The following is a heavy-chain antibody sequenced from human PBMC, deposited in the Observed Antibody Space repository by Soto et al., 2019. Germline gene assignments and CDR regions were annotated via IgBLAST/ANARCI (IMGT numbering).Heavy chain of an antibody. CDR3: ARDPRGYRYGPTDY. J-gene: IGHJ4*02. D-gene: IGHD5-18*01. Sequence: PGGSLRLSCAASGFTFNNYCMSWFRQAPGKGLEWVANIKEDGSEKYYVDSVKGRFTISRDNAKNSLYLQMNSLRAEDTAVYYCARDPRGYRYGPTDYWGQGTLVTVSS. CDR2: IKEDGSEK. V-gene: IGHV3-7*01. CDR1: GFTFNNYC.